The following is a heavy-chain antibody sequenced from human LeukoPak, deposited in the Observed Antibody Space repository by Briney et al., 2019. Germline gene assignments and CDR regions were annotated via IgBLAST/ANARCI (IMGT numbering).Heavy chain of an antibody. J-gene: IGHJ4*02. CDR2: VSYDGTNK. V-gene: IGHV3-30*03. Sequence: GGSLRLSCAASGFTFSNYGMHWVRQAPGKGLEWVAVVSYDGTNKYYADSVKGRFTISRDNSKNTLYLQMNSLRAEDTAVYYCARDDCSSTSCYVLYNWGQGTLVTVSS. CDR1: GFTFSNYG. CDR3: ARDDCSSTSCYVLYN. D-gene: IGHD2-2*01.